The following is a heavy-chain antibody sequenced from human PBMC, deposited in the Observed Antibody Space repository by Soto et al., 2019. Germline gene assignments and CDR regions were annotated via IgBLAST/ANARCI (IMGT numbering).Heavy chain of an antibody. CDR2: IIPIFGTA. V-gene: IGHV1-69*01. J-gene: IGHJ4*02. CDR3: ATEVRGGGSCCYFDF. Sequence: SVKVSCEACRGTFNSYTISWVRQAPGQGLEWMGGIIPIFGTANYAQKFQGRVTITADESTSTAYMELSSLRSEDTAVYYCATEVRGGGSCCYFDFWGQGTLVTVSS. CDR1: RGTFNSYT. D-gene: IGHD2-15*01.